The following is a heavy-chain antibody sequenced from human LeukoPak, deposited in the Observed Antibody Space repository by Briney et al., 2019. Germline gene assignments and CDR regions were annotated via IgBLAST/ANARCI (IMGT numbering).Heavy chain of an antibody. CDR1: GGSISSSSYY. Sequence: SETLSLTCTVSGGSISSSSYYWGWIRQPPGKGLEWIGSIYYSGSTYYNPSLKSRVTISVDTSKNQFSLKLSSVTAADTAVYYCARGERGSSVYYWGQGTLVTVSS. V-gene: IGHV4-39*07. J-gene: IGHJ4*02. D-gene: IGHD1-1*01. CDR3: ARGERGSSVYY. CDR2: IYYSGST.